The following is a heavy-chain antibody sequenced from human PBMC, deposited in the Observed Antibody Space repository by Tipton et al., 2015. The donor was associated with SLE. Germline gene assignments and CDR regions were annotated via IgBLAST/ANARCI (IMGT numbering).Heavy chain of an antibody. J-gene: IGHJ4*02. CDR1: GGSISSGYY. V-gene: IGHV4-38-2*02. Sequence: TLSLTCTVSGGSISSGYYWGWIRQPPGKGLEWIGSIYHSGSTYYNPSLKSRVIISLDTFTNQFSLKLSSVTAADTAVYYCVRRGDQYDYDTWYYFDSWGQGTPVSVSS. CDR3: VRRGDQYDYDTWYYFDS. CDR2: IYHSGST. D-gene: IGHD3-22*01.